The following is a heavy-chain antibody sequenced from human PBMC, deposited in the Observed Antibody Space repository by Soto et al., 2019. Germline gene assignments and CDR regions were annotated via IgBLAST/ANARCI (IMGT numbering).Heavy chain of an antibody. D-gene: IGHD2-15*01. CDR3: AKNGCSYPACYPYYYYVDV. V-gene: IGHV3-23*01. CDR1: GFRLSDSA. J-gene: IGHJ6*03. Sequence: EVQLLESGGGLVQPGGSLRLSCAASGFRLSDSAVSWVRQAPGKGLEWVSSLTVTGDSAFYSDSVKGRCTISRDISKRTLYLKMNSLRAEDTAVYYCAKNGCSYPACYPYYYYVDVWGRGTTVTVSS. CDR2: LTVTGDSA.